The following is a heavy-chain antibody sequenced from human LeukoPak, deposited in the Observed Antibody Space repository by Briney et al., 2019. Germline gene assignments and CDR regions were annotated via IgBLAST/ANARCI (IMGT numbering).Heavy chain of an antibody. CDR1: GFTFSSYG. J-gene: IGHJ3*02. V-gene: IGHV3-30*18. CDR3: AKGGYYDSSGYYYDTAHDAFDI. D-gene: IGHD3-22*01. CDR2: ISYDGSNK. Sequence: GVSLRLSCAASGFTFSSYGMHWVRQAPGKGLEGVAVISYDGSNKYHADSVKRRFTISRDNSKNTLYLQMNSLRAEDTAVYYCAKGGYYDSSGYYYDTAHDAFDIWGQGTMVTVSS.